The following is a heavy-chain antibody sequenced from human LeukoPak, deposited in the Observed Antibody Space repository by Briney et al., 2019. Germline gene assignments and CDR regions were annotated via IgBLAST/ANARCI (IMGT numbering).Heavy chain of an antibody. CDR1: GGSISSYY. V-gene: IGHV4-4*09. D-gene: IGHD4-11*01. J-gene: IGHJ4*02. CDR2: TYPSGST. Sequence: SETLSLTCTVSGGSISSYYWSWIRQPPGKGLDWIGYTYPSGSTNYNPSLKSRLTISVDTSKNQFSLKLSSVTAADTAVYYCARLDSNYVGFDYWGQGTLVTVSS. CDR3: ARLDSNYVGFDY.